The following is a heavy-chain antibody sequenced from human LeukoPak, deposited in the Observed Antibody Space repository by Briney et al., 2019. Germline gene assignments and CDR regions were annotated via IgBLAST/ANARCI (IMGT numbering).Heavy chain of an antibody. V-gene: IGHV5-51*01. CDR1: GYMFTNYW. D-gene: IGHD3-22*01. Sequence: GESLKISCKGSGYMFTNYWIGWVRQMPGKGLEWMGIIYPGDSDTKYSPSFQGQVTISADKSISTAYLQWSGLKASDTVMYYCARQDTSGSYHFDYWGQGTLVTVSS. CDR2: IYPGDSDT. CDR3: ARQDTSGSYHFDY. J-gene: IGHJ4*02.